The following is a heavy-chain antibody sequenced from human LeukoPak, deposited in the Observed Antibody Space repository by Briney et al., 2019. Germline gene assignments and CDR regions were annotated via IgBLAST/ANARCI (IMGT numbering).Heavy chain of an antibody. CDR1: GFTFSSYA. J-gene: IGHJ4*02. D-gene: IGHD2-21*01. Sequence: PGGSLRLSCAASGFTFSSYAMSWVRQAPGKGLEWVSAINGSGGSTYYADSVKGRFTISRDNSKNTLYLQMNSLRAEDTAVYYCASPLSTYCGGDCRFDYWGQGTLVTVSS. CDR3: ASPLSTYCGGDCRFDY. CDR2: INGSGGST. V-gene: IGHV3-23*01.